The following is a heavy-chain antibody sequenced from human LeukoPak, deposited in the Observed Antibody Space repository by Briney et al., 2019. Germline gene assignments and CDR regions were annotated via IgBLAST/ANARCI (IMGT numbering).Heavy chain of an antibody. V-gene: IGHV3-7*01. CDR3: ARGLYSLVVRGVNYYYYYYMDV. CDR2: IKQDGSEK. J-gene: IGHJ6*03. D-gene: IGHD3-10*01. CDR1: GFTFSSYW. Sequence: GGSLRLSCAASGFTFSSYWMSWVRQAPGKGLEWVANIKQDGSEKYYVDSVKGRFTISRDNAKNSLYLQMNSLRAEDTAVYYCARGLYSLVVRGVNYYYYYYMDVWGKGTTVTISS.